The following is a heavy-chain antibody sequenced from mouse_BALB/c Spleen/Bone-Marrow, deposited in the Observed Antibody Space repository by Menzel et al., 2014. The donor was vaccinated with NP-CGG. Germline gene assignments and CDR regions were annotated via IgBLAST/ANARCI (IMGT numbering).Heavy chain of an antibody. CDR1: GYTFSSYW. Sequence: QVQLKQSGAELMKPGDSVKISCKATGYTFSSYWIEWVKQRPGHGLEWIGEILPGSGNTNYNEKFKGKATFTADTSSNTAYMQLSSLTSEDSAVYYCARGGGRPAWFVYWGQGTLVTVSA. D-gene: IGHD1-2*01. CDR2: ILPGSGNT. J-gene: IGHJ3*01. V-gene: IGHV1-9*01. CDR3: ARGGGRPAWFVY.